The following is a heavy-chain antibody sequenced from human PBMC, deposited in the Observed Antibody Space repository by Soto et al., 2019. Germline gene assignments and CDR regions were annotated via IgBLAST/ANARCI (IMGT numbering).Heavy chain of an antibody. CDR3: ARGPSRSSWLIPSYYYYGMDV. J-gene: IGHJ6*02. CDR1: GGTFSSYA. D-gene: IGHD6-13*01. V-gene: IGHV1-69*13. Sequence: SVKVSCKASGGTFSSYAISWVRQAPGQGLEWMGGIIPIFGTANYAQKFQGRVTTTADESTSTAYMELSSLRSEDTAVYYCARGPSRSSWLIPSYYYYGMDVWGQGTTVTVSS. CDR2: IIPIFGTA.